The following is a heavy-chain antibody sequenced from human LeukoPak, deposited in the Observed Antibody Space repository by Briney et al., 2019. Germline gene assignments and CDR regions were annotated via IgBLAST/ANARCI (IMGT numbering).Heavy chain of an antibody. J-gene: IGHJ4*02. CDR2: MNPNSGNT. D-gene: IGHD2-15*01. CDR3: ARNPMYCSGGSCYSGSDY. Sequence: ASVKVSCKASGYTFTSYDINWVRQATGQGLEWMGWMNPNSGNTGYAQKLQGRVTMTTDTSTSTAYMELRSLRSDDTAVYYCARNPMYCSGGSCYSGSDYWGQGTLVTVSS. V-gene: IGHV1-8*01. CDR1: GYTFTSYD.